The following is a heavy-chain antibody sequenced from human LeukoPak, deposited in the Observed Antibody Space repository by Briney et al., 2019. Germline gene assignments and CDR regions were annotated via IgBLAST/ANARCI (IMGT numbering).Heavy chain of an antibody. D-gene: IGHD6-13*01. Sequence: GGSLRLSCAASGFPFINYWMHWVRQAPGKGLVWVSRINSDGSSTSYADSVKGRFTISRDNAKNTLYLQMNSLRAEDTAVYYCARGPSSNWSGLDFWGQGTLLTVSS. J-gene: IGHJ4*02. V-gene: IGHV3-74*01. CDR1: GFPFINYW. CDR3: ARGPSSNWSGLDF. CDR2: INSDGSST.